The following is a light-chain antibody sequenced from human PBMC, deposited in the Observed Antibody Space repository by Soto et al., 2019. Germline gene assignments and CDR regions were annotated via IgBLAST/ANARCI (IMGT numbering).Light chain of an antibody. CDR1: QSISSW. V-gene: IGKV1-5*01. CDR2: DAS. Sequence: DIQMTQSPSTLSASVGDRVTITCRASQSISSWLAWYQQKPGKAPKLLIYDASSLESGVPSRFSGSGSGTDFTLTIRSLQPEDFATYYCQQYYSTPRTFGPGTKVDIK. J-gene: IGKJ3*01. CDR3: QQYYSTPRT.